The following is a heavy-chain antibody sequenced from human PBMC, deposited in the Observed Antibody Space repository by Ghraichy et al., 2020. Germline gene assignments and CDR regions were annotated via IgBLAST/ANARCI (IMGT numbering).Heavy chain of an antibody. D-gene: IGHD2-8*01. J-gene: IGHJ6*02. CDR3: ARKKVCEPTQACYEGMDV. CDR1: GFTFSDYY. V-gene: IGHV3-11*06. Sequence: GGSLRLSCAASGFTFSDYYMSWVRQAPGKGLEWVSYISSSSSYTNYADSVKGRFTISRDNAKNSMYLQMNSLRAEDTAVYYCARKKVCEPTQACYEGMDVWGQGKTVIV. CDR2: ISSSSSYT.